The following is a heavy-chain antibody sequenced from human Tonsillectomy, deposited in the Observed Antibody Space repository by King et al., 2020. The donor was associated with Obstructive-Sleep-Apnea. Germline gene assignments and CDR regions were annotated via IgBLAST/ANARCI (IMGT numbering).Heavy chain of an antibody. CDR3: ARVAAAAGPPFDY. V-gene: IGHV4-4*02. CDR2: IYHSGIT. J-gene: IGHJ4*02. Sequence: HVQLQESGPGLVKPSETLSLTCAVSGGSISSSNWWSWVRQAPGKGPDWIGEIYHSGITRYNPSLKSRVTISVDKSTNQFSLKLSSVPAADTAVYYCARVAAAAGPPFDYWGQGTLVTVSS. D-gene: IGHD6-13*01. CDR1: GGSISSSNW.